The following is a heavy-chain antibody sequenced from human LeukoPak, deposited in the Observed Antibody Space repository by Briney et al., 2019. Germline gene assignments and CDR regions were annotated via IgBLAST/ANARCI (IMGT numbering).Heavy chain of an antibody. CDR1: GGTFSSYA. Sequence: SVKVSCKASGGTFSSYAISWVRQAPGQGLEWMGRIIPIFGTANYAQKFQGRVTITTDESTSTAYMELSSLRSEDTAVYYCASGGYGDYNFDYWGQGTLVTVSS. V-gene: IGHV1-69*05. J-gene: IGHJ4*02. CDR3: ASGGYGDYNFDY. CDR2: IIPIFGTA. D-gene: IGHD4-17*01.